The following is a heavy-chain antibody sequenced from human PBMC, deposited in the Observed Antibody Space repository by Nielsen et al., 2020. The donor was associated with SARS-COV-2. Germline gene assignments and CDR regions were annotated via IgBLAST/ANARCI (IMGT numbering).Heavy chain of an antibody. J-gene: IGHJ3*02. CDR2: ISAYNGNT. CDR1: GYTFTGYG. Sequence: ASVKVSCKASGYTFTGYGISWVRQAPGQGLEWMGWISAYNGNTNYAQKLQGRVTMTTDTSTSTAYMELRSLRSDDTAVYYCARTLRRDEAFDIWGQGTMVTVSS. CDR3: ARTLRRDEAFDI. V-gene: IGHV1-18*04.